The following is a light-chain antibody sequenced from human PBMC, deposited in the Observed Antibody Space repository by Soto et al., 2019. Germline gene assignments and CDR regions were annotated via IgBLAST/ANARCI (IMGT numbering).Light chain of an antibody. CDR2: GAS. J-gene: IGKJ3*01. Sequence: EVVLTQSPGTLSLSPGARSALSGRASQSVSSNLAWYQQKPGQAYRLIIHGASRRATDIPDRFSGSGSGADFTLTINTLEPEDVAADDCKKYGSSPSTVGTGTKVGIK. CDR1: QSVSSN. CDR3: KKYGSSPST. V-gene: IGKV3-20*01.